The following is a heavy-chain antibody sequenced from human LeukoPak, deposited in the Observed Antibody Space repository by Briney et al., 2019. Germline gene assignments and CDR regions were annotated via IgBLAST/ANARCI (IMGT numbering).Heavy chain of an antibody. D-gene: IGHD6-19*01. Sequence: SETLSLTCTVSGDSISGYYWSWIRQPPGKGLEWIGYIYYTGHTRYNPSLKSRVTIWLETSKNQFSLSLTSVIAADTSLFYCAREVGSGTSYVMDV. J-gene: IGHJ6*01. V-gene: IGHV4-59*01. CDR1: GDSISGYY. CDR2: IYYTGHT. CDR3: AREVGSGTSYVMDV.